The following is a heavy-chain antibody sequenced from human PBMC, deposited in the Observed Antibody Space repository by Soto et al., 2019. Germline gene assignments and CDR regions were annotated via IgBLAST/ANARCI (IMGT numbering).Heavy chain of an antibody. CDR3: ARDSRGYSYGTYYFDY. CDR2: ISYDGSNK. V-gene: IGHV3-30-3*01. J-gene: IGHJ4*02. D-gene: IGHD5-18*01. Sequence: QVQLVESGGGVVQPGRSLRLSCAASGFTFSSYAMHWVRQAPGKGLEWVAVISYDGSNKYYADSVKGRFTISRDNSKNTLYLQMNSLRAEDTAVYYCARDSRGYSYGTYYFDYWGQGTLVTVSS. CDR1: GFTFSSYA.